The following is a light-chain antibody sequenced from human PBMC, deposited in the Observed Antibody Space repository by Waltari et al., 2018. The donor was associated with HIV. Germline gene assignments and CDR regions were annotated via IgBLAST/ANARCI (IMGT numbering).Light chain of an antibody. CDR1: QTISRTY. Sequence: EIALTQSPGTLSLSPGERATLSCRASQTISRTYLAWYQQKPGQAPRLLIYGASNRATGIPDRFSGSGSGTDFTLTISSLEPEDCAVYYCQQYIGSPRTFGQGTKVELK. V-gene: IGKV3-20*01. CDR3: QQYIGSPRT. J-gene: IGKJ1*01. CDR2: GAS.